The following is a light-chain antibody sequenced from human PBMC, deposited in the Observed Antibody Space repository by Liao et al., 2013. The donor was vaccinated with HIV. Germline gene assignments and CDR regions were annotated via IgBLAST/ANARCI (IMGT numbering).Light chain of an antibody. CDR2: KDS. CDR3: QAWDTKTWV. V-gene: IGLV3-25*03. J-gene: IGLJ3*02. Sequence: SYELTQPPSVSVSPGQTARITCSGDALPKQYAYWYQQKPGQAPVLVIYKDSERPSGIPERFSGSSSGTTVTLTISGVQAEDEADYYCQAWDTKTWVFGGGTKLTVL. CDR1: ALPKQY.